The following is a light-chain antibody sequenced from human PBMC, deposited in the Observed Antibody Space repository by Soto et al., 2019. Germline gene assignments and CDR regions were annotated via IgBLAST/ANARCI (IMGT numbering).Light chain of an antibody. J-gene: IGKJ5*01. Sequence: EIVMTQSPATLSVSPGERATLSCRASQSVSSNLAWYQQKPGQAPRLLIYGASTRATGIPARFSGSGSGTEFTLTISSLQSEDFVVYYCQQDNNWVTFGQGTRLEIK. V-gene: IGKV3-15*01. CDR2: GAS. CDR1: QSVSSN. CDR3: QQDNNWVT.